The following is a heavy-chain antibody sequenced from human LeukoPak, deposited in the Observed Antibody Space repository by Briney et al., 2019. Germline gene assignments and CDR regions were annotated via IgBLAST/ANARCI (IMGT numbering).Heavy chain of an antibody. J-gene: IGHJ3*02. D-gene: IGHD2-21*02. Sequence: GGSLRLSCAASGITFSDYWMTWVRQAPGKGLEWVANIKQDGSVKQYLGSVKGRLTISRDNAKNSLYLEMSSLRAEDTAVYYCSLGDTFGIWGRGTMVTVSS. CDR3: SLGDTFGI. CDR2: IKQDGSVK. V-gene: IGHV3-7*01. CDR1: GITFSDYW.